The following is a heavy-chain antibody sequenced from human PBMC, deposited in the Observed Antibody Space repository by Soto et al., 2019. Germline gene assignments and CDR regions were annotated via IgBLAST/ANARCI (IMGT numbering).Heavy chain of an antibody. D-gene: IGHD2-8*01. CDR2: ISYDGSNK. CDR3: AKDRDGYCTNGVCYWEYFDY. V-gene: IGHV3-30*18. CDR1: GFTFSSYG. Sequence: GGSLRLSCAASGFTFSSYGMHWVRQAPGKGLEWVAVISYDGSNKYYADSVKGRFTISRDNSKNTLYLQMNSLRAEDTAVYYCAKDRDGYCTNGVCYWEYFDYWGQGT. J-gene: IGHJ4*02.